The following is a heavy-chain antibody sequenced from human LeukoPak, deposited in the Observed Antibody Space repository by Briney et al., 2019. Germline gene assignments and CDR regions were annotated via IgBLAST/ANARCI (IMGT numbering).Heavy chain of an antibody. CDR2: IKSKTDGGTT. D-gene: IGHD3-10*01. J-gene: IGHJ4*02. Sequence: GGSLRLSCAASGFTFSIGWMSWVRQAPGKGLEWVGRIKSKTDGGTTDYAAPVKGRFTISRDDSKNTLYLQMNSLKTEDTAVYYCTTTYYGSGSSSDFWGQGTLVTVSS. CDR3: TTTYYGSGSSSDF. CDR1: GFTFSIGW. V-gene: IGHV3-15*01.